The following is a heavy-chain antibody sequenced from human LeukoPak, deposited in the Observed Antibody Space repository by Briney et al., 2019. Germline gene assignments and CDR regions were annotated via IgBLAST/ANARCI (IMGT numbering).Heavy chain of an antibody. V-gene: IGHV3-7*03. D-gene: IGHD6-19*01. CDR3: ARYNSAWKTDDY. CDR2: IKQDGSDK. CDR1: GFTFNSYR. Sequence: AGGSLRLSCAASGFTFNSYRMTWVRQAPGKGLEWVADIKQDGSDKYYARSVKGRFTISRDNAKNSLYLQMNSLRAEDTAVYFCARYNSAWKTDDYWGQGTLVTVSS. J-gene: IGHJ4*02.